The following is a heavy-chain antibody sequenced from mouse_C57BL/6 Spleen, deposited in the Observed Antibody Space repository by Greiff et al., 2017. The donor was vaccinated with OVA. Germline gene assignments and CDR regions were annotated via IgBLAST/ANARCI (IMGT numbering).Heavy chain of an antibody. CDR2: IDPSDSYT. Sequence: QVQLQQPGAELVKPGASVKLSCKASGYTFTSYWMQWVKQRPGQGLEWIGEIDPSDSYTNYNQKFKGKATLTVDTSSSTAYMQLSSLTSEDSAVYYCARGDYYGSSYPFAYWGKGTLVTVSA. V-gene: IGHV1-50*01. CDR1: GYTFTSYW. D-gene: IGHD1-1*01. CDR3: ARGDYYGSSYPFAY. J-gene: IGHJ3*01.